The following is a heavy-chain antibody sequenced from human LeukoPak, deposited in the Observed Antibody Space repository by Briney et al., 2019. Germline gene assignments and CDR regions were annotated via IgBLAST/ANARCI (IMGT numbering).Heavy chain of an antibody. CDR1: GGSISSYY. CDR2: IYTSGST. D-gene: IGHD3-10*01. CDR3: ARDIGLLWFGESEFPADAFDI. V-gene: IGHV4-4*07. J-gene: IGHJ3*02. Sequence: SETLSLTCTVSGGSISSYYWSWIRQPAGKGLEWIGRIYTSGSTNCNPSLKSRVTMSVDTSKNQFSLKLSSVTAADTAVYYCARDIGLLWFGESEFPADAFDIWGQGTMVTVSS.